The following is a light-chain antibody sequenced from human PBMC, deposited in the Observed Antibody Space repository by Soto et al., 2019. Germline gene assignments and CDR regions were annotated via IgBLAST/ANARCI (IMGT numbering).Light chain of an antibody. J-gene: IGKJ5*01. CDR2: GAS. CDR1: QAISGNY. Sequence: ELVLTQSPGTLSLSPGEGASLSCRASQAISGNYLAWYQHKPGQAPRLLMYGASSRATGIPDRFSGSGSGTDFTLTISRLEPEDFAVYYCQQYGSSPRITFGQGTRLEIK. V-gene: IGKV3-20*01. CDR3: QQYGSSPRIT.